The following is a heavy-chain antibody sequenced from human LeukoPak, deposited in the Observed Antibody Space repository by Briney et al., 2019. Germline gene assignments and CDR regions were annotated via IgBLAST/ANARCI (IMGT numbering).Heavy chain of an antibody. Sequence: GASVKVSCKASGYTFTSYGISWVRRAPGQGLEWMGWINPNSGGTNYAQKFQGRVTMTRDTSISTAYMELSRLRSDDTAVYYCARPNRETTYYYYYYYMDVWGEGTTVTVSS. J-gene: IGHJ6*03. CDR2: INPNSGGT. CDR1: GYTFTSYG. CDR3: ARPNRETTYYYYYYYMDV. V-gene: IGHV1-2*02. D-gene: IGHD1-1*01.